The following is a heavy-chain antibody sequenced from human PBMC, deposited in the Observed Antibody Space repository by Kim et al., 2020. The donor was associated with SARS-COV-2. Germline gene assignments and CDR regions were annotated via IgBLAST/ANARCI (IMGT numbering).Heavy chain of an antibody. CDR1: GGTFSSYA. Sequence: SVKVSCKASGGTFSSYAISWVRQAPGQGLEWMGGIIPIFGTANYAQKFQGRVTITADESTSTAYMELSSLRSEDTAVYYCARTGGYCSSTSCLNWYFDLWGRGTLVTVSS. CDR2: IIPIFGTA. V-gene: IGHV1-69*13. CDR3: ARTGGYCSSTSCLNWYFDL. J-gene: IGHJ2*01. D-gene: IGHD2-2*01.